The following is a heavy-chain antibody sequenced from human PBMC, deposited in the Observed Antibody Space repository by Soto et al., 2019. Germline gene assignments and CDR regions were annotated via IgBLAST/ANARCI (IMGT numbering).Heavy chain of an antibody. CDR3: ARGLMVYAIQGIDY. V-gene: IGHV3-33*01. CDR1: GFTFSGYG. D-gene: IGHD2-8*01. CDR2: IWYDGSNK. J-gene: IGHJ4*02. Sequence: GGSLILSCAASGFTFSGYGMHWVRQAPGKGLEWVAVIWYDGSNKYYADSVKGRFTISRDNSKNTLYLQMNSLRAEDTAVYYCARGLMVYAIQGIDYWGQGTLVTVSS.